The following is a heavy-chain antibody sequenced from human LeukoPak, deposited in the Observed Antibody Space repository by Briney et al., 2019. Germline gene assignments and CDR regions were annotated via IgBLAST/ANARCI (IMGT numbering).Heavy chain of an antibody. D-gene: IGHD4-17*01. CDR1: GFSFSAYW. Sequence: PGGSLRLSCAASGFSFSAYWMMWVRQAPGKGLEWVANIQPDGSEGYYVDSVEGRSTISRDNAKNSVYLQMNSLRAEDTAVYYCARDDNDYGDYVLDYWGQGTLVTVSS. J-gene: IGHJ4*02. CDR3: ARDDNDYGDYVLDY. CDR2: IQPDGSEG. V-gene: IGHV3-7*01.